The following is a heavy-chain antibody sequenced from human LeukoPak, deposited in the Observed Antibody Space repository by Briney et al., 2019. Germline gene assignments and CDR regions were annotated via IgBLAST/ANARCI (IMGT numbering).Heavy chain of an antibody. J-gene: IGHJ5*02. Sequence: RASVKVSCKASGYTFTYCSLHWLQQAPRHRLERMRWITLYNGNTNYAKKFQSRVTITRDMSLRTAYIELSSLRSEDSAVYYWARRVSRGPDSITIFGVVPNWFDPWGQGTLVTVSS. D-gene: IGHD3-3*01. V-gene: IGHV1-68*03. CDR3: ARRVSRGPDSITIFGVVPNWFDP. CDR2: ITLYNGNT. CDR1: GYTFTYCS.